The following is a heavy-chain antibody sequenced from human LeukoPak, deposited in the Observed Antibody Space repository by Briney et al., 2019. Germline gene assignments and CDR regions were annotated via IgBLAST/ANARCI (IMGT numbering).Heavy chain of an antibody. CDR1: GGSISSYY. D-gene: IGHD6-13*01. J-gene: IGHJ4*02. CDR3: ARSQQQLVPPYFDY. Sequence: PSETLSLTCTVSGGSISSYYWSWIRQPPGKGLEWIGYIYYSGSTNYNPSLKSRVTISVDTSKNQFSLKLSSVTAADTAVYYCARSQQQLVPPYFDYWGQGTLVTVSS. V-gene: IGHV4-59*01. CDR2: IYYSGST.